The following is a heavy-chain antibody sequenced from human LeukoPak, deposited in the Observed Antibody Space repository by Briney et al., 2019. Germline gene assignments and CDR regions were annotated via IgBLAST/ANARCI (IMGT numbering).Heavy chain of an antibody. CDR3: ARDEIRPGYGSGSSPDY. J-gene: IGHJ4*02. D-gene: IGHD3-10*01. CDR1: GFTFSSYS. Sequence: GGSLRLSCAASGFTFSSYSMNWVRQAPGKGLEWVSYISSSSSTIYYADSVKGRFTISRDNAKNSLYLQMNSLRDEDTAVYYCARDEIRPGYGSGSSPDYWGQGTLVTVSS. V-gene: IGHV3-48*02. CDR2: ISSSSSTI.